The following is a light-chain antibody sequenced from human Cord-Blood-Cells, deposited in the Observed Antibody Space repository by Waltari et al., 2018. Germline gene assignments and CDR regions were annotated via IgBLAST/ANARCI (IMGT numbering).Light chain of an antibody. CDR3: QQYGISIFT. Sequence: DIVLMPPPGTLSSSPGERETLSCRASQSVSSSYLAWYQQKAGQAPRLLIDGASSRATGIPDRFSGSGSGTDFTLTISRLEPEDFAVYYCQQYGISIFTFGPGTKVDIK. V-gene: IGKV3-20*01. J-gene: IGKJ3*01. CDR2: GAS. CDR1: QSVSSSY.